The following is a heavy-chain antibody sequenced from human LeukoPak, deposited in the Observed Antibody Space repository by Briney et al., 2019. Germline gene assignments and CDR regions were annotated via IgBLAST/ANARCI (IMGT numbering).Heavy chain of an antibody. CDR3: ARDYGGYGGLTGHFDY. CDR2: IHYSGST. Sequence: SETLSLTCTVSGGSISSDYWSWIRQPPGKGLEWIGYIHYSGSTNHNPSLESRVTISVDTSKKQFSLRLTSVTAADTAVYYCARDYGGYGGLTGHFDYWGQGTLVTVSS. CDR1: GGSISSDY. J-gene: IGHJ4*02. V-gene: IGHV4-59*01. D-gene: IGHD5-12*01.